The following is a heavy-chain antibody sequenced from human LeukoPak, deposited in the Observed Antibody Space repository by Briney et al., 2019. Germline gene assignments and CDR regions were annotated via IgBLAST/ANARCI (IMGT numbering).Heavy chain of an antibody. Sequence: SVKVSCKASGGTFSSYAISWVRQAPGQGLEWMGGIIPIFGTSNYAQKFQGRVTITADESTSTGYMELSSLRSEDTAVYYCARGDDYSNYLVYWGQGTLVTVSS. CDR3: ARGDDYSNYLVY. CDR1: GGTFSSYA. CDR2: IIPIFGTS. V-gene: IGHV1-69*13. J-gene: IGHJ4*02. D-gene: IGHD4-11*01.